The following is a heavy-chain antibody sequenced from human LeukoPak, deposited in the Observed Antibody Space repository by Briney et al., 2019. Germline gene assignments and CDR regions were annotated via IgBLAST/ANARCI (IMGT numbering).Heavy chain of an antibody. D-gene: IGHD3-3*01. V-gene: IGHV3-21*01. Sequence: GSLRLSCSASRFTFSSYTMNWVRQAPGKGLEWVSSIDPSSTYIYYADSVKGRFTISRDNAQNSLYLQMNSLRAEDTAVYYCARTNYDFWSGYGGYDDYWGQGTLVTVSS. J-gene: IGHJ4*02. CDR1: RFTFSSYT. CDR3: ARTNYDFWSGYGGYDDY. CDR2: IDPSSTYI.